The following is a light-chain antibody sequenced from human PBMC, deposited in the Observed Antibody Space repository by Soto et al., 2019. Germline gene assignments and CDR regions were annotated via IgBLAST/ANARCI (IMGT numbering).Light chain of an antibody. V-gene: IGKV1-5*03. CDR1: QTISSW. CDR2: KAS. Sequence: DFQRTQSPSSLAASVGDIVLITCQASQTISSWLAWYQQKPGKAPKLLIYKASTLKSGVPSRFSGSGSGTEFTLTISSLQPDYFATYYCQHYNSYSEAFGQGTKVDI. CDR3: QHYNSYSEA. J-gene: IGKJ1*01.